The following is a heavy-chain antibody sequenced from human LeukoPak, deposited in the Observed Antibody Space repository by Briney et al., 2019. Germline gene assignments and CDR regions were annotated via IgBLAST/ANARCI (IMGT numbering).Heavy chain of an antibody. CDR2: ITDSGGST. CDR3: AKLTVAGTRHAFDI. V-gene: IGHV3-23*01. Sequence: GGSLRLSCAASGFTFSSYAMSWARQAPGKGLEWVSTITDSGGSTYFADSVKGRFTFSRDNSKNTLYLQMNRLRAEDTAVYYCAKLTVAGTRHAFDIWGQGTMVTVSS. D-gene: IGHD6-19*01. J-gene: IGHJ3*02. CDR1: GFTFSSYA.